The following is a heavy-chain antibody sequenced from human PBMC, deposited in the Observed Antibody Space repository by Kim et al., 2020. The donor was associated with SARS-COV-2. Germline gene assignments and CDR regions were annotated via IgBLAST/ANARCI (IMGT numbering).Heavy chain of an antibody. V-gene: IGHV3-9*01. J-gene: IGHJ6*02. D-gene: IGHD1-26*01. CDR2: ISWNSGSI. CDR1: GFTFDDYA. CDR3: AKGSPYARSNYYYGMDV. Sequence: GGSLRLSCAASGFTFDDYAMHWVRQAPGKGLEWVSGISWNSGSIGYADSVKGRFTISRDNAKNSLYLQMNSLGAEETALYYCAKGSPYARSNYYYGMDVWGQGTTVTVSS.